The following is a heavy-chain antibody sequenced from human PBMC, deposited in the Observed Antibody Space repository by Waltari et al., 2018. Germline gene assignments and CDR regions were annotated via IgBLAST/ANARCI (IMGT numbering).Heavy chain of an antibody. D-gene: IGHD5-12*01. CDR2: VDHEDGEK. Sequence: EVQLVQSGAEVKKPGATVKISCKVSGYTFTDYYMHWVQQAPGKGLAWMGLVDHEDGEKKKEEKCQGRGTITAETSKDTAYMELSSLRAEDTAVYYCATRRATNDYWGQGTLVTGSS. CDR1: GYTFTDYY. V-gene: IGHV1-69-2*01. J-gene: IGHJ4*02. CDR3: ATRRATNDY.